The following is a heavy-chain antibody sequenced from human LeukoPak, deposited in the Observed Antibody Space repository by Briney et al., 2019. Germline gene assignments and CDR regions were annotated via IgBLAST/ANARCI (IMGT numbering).Heavy chain of an antibody. CDR3: ARMRTVVARYNWFDP. Sequence: SETLSLTSMVSRGSISSYYRSWIRPPPGKGLEGMGFTYTSGIHKYNHSLKSRVTISVATSKNQFSLKLSSVNAADTAVYYCARMRTVVARYNWFDPWGQGTLVNVSS. CDR1: RGSISSYY. CDR2: TYTSGIH. D-gene: IGHD4-23*01. V-gene: IGHV4-4*09. J-gene: IGHJ5*02.